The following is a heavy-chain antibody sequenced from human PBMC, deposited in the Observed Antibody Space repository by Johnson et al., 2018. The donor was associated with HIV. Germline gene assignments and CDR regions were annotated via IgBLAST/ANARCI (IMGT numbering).Heavy chain of an antibody. D-gene: IGHD3-16*01. J-gene: IGHJ3*01. CDR3: AKDWADQDVVDV. CDR2: IYSGGST. V-gene: IGHV3-66*01. CDR1: GFTFSSYA. Sequence: EQLVESGGGVVQPGRSLRLSCAASGFTFSSYAMSWVRQAPGKGLEWVSLIYSGGSTYYADSVKGRFTISRDSANNTLFLQMNSLRAEDTAIYYCAKDWADQDVVDVWGQGTVVTVSS.